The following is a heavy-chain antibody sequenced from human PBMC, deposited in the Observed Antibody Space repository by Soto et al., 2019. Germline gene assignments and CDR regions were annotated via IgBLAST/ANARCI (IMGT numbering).Heavy chain of an antibody. V-gene: IGHV5-10-1*01. J-gene: IGHJ6*02. CDR2: IDPSDSYT. D-gene: IGHD2-2*01. CDR3: ARRYCSSTSCPRNYCGMDV. Sequence: GESLKISCKGSGYSFTSYWISWVRQMPGKGLEWMGKIDPSDSYTNYSPSFQGHVTISADKSISTAYLQWSSLKASDTAMYYCARRYCSSTSCPRNYCGMDVWGQGTTVTVSS. CDR1: GYSFTSYW.